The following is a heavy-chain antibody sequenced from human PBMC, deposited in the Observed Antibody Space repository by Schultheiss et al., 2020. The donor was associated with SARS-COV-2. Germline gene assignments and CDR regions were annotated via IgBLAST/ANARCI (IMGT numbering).Heavy chain of an antibody. CDR3: AKLSRKWVVAATATPLPLPDY. J-gene: IGHJ4*02. D-gene: IGHD2-15*01. V-gene: IGHV4-38-2*02. Sequence: SETLSLTCTVSDNSISTGYYWGWVRQPPGKGLEWIGSIHYSGSTYYNPSLKSRVTISVDTSKSQFSLKLSSVTAADTAVYYCAKLSRKWVVAATATPLPLPDYWGQGTLVTVSS. CDR1: DNSISTGYY. CDR2: IHYSGST.